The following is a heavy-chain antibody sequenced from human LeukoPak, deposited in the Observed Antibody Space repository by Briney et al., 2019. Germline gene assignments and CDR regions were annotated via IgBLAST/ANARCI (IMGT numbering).Heavy chain of an antibody. CDR3: ARGPYSSGWDYYYYMDV. Sequence: GGSLRLSCTASGFTFSSYGMHWVRQAPGKGLEWVTVISHDAKSTYHVDSVKGRFTISRDNSKNTLYLQMNSLRAEDTAVYYCARGPYSSGWDYYYYMDVWGKGTTVTVSS. J-gene: IGHJ6*03. V-gene: IGHV3-30*03. D-gene: IGHD6-19*01. CDR2: ISHDAKST. CDR1: GFTFSSYG.